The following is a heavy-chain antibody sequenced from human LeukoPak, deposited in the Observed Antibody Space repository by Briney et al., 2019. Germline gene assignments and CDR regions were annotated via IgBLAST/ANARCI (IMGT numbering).Heavy chain of an antibody. D-gene: IGHD5-18*01. Sequence: SETLSLTCTVSGGSISSSSYYWGWIRQPPGKGLEWIGSIYYSGSTYYNPSLKSRVTISVDTSKNQFSLKLSSVTAADTAVYYCARAPGYSYGYRTRWFDPWGQGTLVTVSS. CDR1: GGSISSSSYY. CDR2: IYYSGST. J-gene: IGHJ5*02. CDR3: ARAPGYSYGYRTRWFDP. V-gene: IGHV4-39*01.